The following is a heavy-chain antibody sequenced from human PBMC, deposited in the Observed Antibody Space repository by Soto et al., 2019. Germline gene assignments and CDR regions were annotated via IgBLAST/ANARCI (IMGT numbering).Heavy chain of an antibody. J-gene: IGHJ6*02. D-gene: IGHD4-4*01. CDR2: IVVGSGNT. CDR3: AALYSNRGIDYYYYYGMDV. Sequence: ASVNVSCKSSGFTFTSSSVQWGRQARGQRLEWIGWIVVGSGNTNYAQKFQERVTITRDMSTSTAYMELSSLRSEDTAVYYCAALYSNRGIDYYYYYGMDVWGQGTTVTVSS. CDR1: GFTFTSSS. V-gene: IGHV1-58*01.